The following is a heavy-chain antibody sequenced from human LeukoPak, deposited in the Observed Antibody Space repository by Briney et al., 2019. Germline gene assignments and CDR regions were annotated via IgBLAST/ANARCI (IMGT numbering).Heavy chain of an antibody. CDR3: ARVRRPYSSSWYRVNWFDP. CDR1: GFTVSSNY. J-gene: IGHJ5*02. D-gene: IGHD6-13*01. V-gene: IGHV3-53*01. Sequence: GGSLRLSCAASGFTVSSNYMSWVRQAPGKGLEWVSVIYSGGSTYYADSVKGRFTISRDNSKNTLYLQMNSLRAEDTAEYYCARVRRPYSSSWYRVNWFDPWGQGTLVTVSS. CDR2: IYSGGST.